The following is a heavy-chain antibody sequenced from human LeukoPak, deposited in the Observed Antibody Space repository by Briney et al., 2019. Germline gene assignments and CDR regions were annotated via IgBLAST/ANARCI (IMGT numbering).Heavy chain of an antibody. CDR2: ISGSGDST. CDR3: ARPTYSGSYYWFDY. J-gene: IGHJ4*02. Sequence: GGSLRLSCAASGFTSRSYAMTWVRLAPGKGLEWVSTISGSGDSTYYAHSVKGRFTISRDNSKNTLYLQLNSLRAEDTAVYYCARPTYSGSYYWFDYWGQGTLVTVSS. CDR1: GFTSRSYA. D-gene: IGHD1-26*01. V-gene: IGHV3-23*01.